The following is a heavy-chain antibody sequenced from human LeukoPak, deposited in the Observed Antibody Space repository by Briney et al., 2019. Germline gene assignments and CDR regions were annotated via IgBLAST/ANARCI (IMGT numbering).Heavy chain of an antibody. V-gene: IGHV3-23*01. CDR2: ISGSGGST. D-gene: IGHD3-22*01. CDR1: GFTFSTYA. Sequence: PGGSLRLSCAATGFTFSTYAMSWVRQAPGKGLEWVSTISGSGGSTYYADSVKGRFTISRDNSKNTLYLQMNSLRAEDTAVYYCANLADTYYYDSSGYYAQGCNDYWGQGTLVTVSS. J-gene: IGHJ4*02. CDR3: ANLADTYYYDSSGYYAQGCNDY.